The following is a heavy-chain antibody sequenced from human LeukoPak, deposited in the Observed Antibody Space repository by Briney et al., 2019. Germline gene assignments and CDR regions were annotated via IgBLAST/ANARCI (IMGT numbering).Heavy chain of an antibody. CDR3: AKRGSGRYFDY. CDR2: VNSGGSST. V-gene: IGHV3-23*01. CDR1: QFTFSNYD. Sequence: GGSLRLPCAASQFTFSNYDMSWVRQAPGRGLEWVSAVNSGGSSTSYADSVKGRFTISRDNSENTVYLQMNSLRAEDTAVYYCAKRGSGRYFDYWGQGTLVTVSS. D-gene: IGHD5-12*01. J-gene: IGHJ4*02.